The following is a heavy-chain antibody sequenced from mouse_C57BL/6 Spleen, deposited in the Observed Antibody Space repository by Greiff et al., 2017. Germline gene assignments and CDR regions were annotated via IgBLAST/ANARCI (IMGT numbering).Heavy chain of an antibody. CDR2: IDPETGGT. D-gene: IGHD1-1*01. V-gene: IGHV1-15*01. Sequence: VQLQQSGAELVRPVASVTLSCKASGYTFTDYEMHWVKQTPVHGLEWIGAIDPETGGTAYNQKFKGKAILTADKSSSTAYMELRSLTSEDSAVDYCTRGGITTVVDWYFDVWGTGTTVTVSS. J-gene: IGHJ1*03. CDR3: TRGGITTVVDWYFDV. CDR1: GYTFTDYE.